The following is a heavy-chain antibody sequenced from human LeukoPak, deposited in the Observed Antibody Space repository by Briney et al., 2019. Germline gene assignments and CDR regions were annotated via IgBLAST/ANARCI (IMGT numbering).Heavy chain of an antibody. CDR3: ARVVAAGTRYYYYMDI. CDR2: IKQDGSEK. Sequence: GGSLRLSCAASGFTFSSYWMSWVRQAPGKGLEWVANIKQDGSEKYYVDSVKGRFTISRDNAKNSLYLQMNSLRAEDTAVYYCARVVAAGTRYYYYMDIWGKGTTVTVSS. J-gene: IGHJ6*03. V-gene: IGHV3-7*01. CDR1: GFTFSSYW. D-gene: IGHD6-13*01.